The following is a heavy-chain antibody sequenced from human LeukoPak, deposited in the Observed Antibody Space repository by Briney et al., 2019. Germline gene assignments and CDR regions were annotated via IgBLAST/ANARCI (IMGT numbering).Heavy chain of an antibody. CDR1: GYSISSGYY. Sequence: LSLTCNVSGYSISSGYYWGWIRQPPGKGLEWVSYISSSGSTIYYADSVKGRFTISRDNAKNSLYLQMNSLRAEDTAVYYCARAPYSSGWYAPFDYWGQGTLVTVSS. V-gene: IGHV3-11*04. CDR3: ARAPYSSGWYAPFDY. D-gene: IGHD6-19*01. J-gene: IGHJ4*02. CDR2: ISSSGSTI.